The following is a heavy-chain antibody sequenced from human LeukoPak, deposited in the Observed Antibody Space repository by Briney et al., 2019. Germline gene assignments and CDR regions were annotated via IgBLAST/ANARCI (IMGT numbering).Heavy chain of an antibody. CDR1: GGSISSGSYY. Sequence: TPSETLSLTCTVSGGSISSGSYYWSWIRQPAGKGLEWIGRIYSSGSTNYNPSLKSRVTISVDTSKNQFSLKLSSVTAADTAVYYCARARGYSGYAYFDYWGQGTLVTVSS. CDR3: ARARGYSGYAYFDY. D-gene: IGHD5-12*01. J-gene: IGHJ4*02. CDR2: IYSSGST. V-gene: IGHV4-61*02.